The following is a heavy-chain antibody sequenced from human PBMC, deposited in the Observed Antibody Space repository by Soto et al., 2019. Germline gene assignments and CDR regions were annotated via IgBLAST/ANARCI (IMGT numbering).Heavy chain of an antibody. CDR3: ARWWSGSRQGFDP. D-gene: IGHD3-3*01. J-gene: IGHJ5*02. Sequence: QVQLQESGPGLVKPSQTLSLTCTVSGGSISSGDYYWSWIRQHPGKGLEWIGYIYYSGSTYYNPSLKRRVTVSVATSKSPFSRKLSAVTAADTAVYYCARWWSGSRQGFDPWRQGTLVTVSS. V-gene: IGHV4-31*03. CDR1: GGSISSGDYY. CDR2: IYYSGST.